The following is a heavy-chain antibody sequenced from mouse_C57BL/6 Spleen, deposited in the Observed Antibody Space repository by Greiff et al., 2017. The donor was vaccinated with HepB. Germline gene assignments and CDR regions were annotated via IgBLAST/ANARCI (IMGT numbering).Heavy chain of an antibody. CDR2: ISDGGSYT. CDR3: ARAYYSNYSAWFAS. CDR1: GFTFSSYA. Sequence: EVKLMESGGGLVKPGGSLKLSCAASGFTFSSYAMSWVRQTPEKRLEWVATISDGGSYTYYPDKVKGRFTIARDNAKNNLYLQMSHLKSEDTAMYYCARAYYSNYSAWFASWGQGTLVTVSA. J-gene: IGHJ3*01. D-gene: IGHD2-5*01. V-gene: IGHV5-4*03.